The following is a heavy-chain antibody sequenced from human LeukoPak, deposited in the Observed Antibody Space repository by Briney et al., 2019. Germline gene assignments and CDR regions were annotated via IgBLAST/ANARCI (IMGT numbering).Heavy chain of an antibody. J-gene: IGHJ6*02. D-gene: IGHD5-18*01. V-gene: IGHV1-46*01. CDR2: INPSGGRT. CDR3: ARVNSYGYYYYYGMDV. CDR1: GYTFTSYY. Sequence: ASVKVSCKASGYTFTSYYIHCVGQAPGHGLEWLGVINPSGGRTTYAQKFQSRVTMTRDTSTSTVYMELSSLRSDDTAVYYCARVNSYGYYYYYGMDVWGQGTTVTVSS.